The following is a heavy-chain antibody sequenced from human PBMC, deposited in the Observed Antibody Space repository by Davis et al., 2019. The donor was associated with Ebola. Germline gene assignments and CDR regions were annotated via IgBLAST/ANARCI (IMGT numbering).Heavy chain of an antibody. V-gene: IGHV3-53*01. Sequence: GESLKISCAASGFTVSSYYMSWVRQAPGRGLEWVSVIYSGGTTYYADSVKGRFTISRDNSKDTLYLQMNSLRAEDTAVYYCAKLGCTSSSCYTGNFYYYYGMDVWGQGTTVTVSS. J-gene: IGHJ6*02. D-gene: IGHD2-2*02. CDR2: IYSGGTT. CDR3: AKLGCTSSSCYTGNFYYYYGMDV. CDR1: GFTVSSYY.